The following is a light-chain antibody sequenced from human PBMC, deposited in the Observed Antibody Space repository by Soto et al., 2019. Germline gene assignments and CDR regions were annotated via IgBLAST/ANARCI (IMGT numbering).Light chain of an antibody. CDR1: QSVRSNY. J-gene: IGKJ1*01. V-gene: IGKV3-20*01. Sequence: EIGLTQSPGTLSLSPGERATLSCRASQSVRSNYLAWYQQKPGQAPRLLIYNSSTRATGIPDRFSGSGSGTDFTLTISRLEPEDFALYYCQQYRDLPQTFGQGTQVEIK. CDR3: QQYRDLPQT. CDR2: NSS.